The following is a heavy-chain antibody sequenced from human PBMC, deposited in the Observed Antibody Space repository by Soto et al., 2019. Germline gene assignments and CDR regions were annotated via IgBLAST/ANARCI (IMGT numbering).Heavy chain of an antibody. CDR2: INIVGGNT. CDR1: GFTFSNYA. V-gene: IGHV3-23*01. Sequence: VQLLESGGGLVQPGGSLRLSCAASGFTFSNYAMSWVRQAPGKALEWVSSINIVGGNTNYADSVRGRFTMSRDDSKNTVFLQMNSLRAEDTAIYYCTKNYYFDSWGQVTLITVSS. J-gene: IGHJ4*02. CDR3: TKNYYFDS.